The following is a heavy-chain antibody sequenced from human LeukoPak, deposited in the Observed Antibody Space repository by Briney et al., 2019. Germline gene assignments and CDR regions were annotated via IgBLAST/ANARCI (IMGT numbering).Heavy chain of an antibody. J-gene: IGHJ5*02. CDR2: IKRNGGGT. D-gene: IGHD4-17*01. Sequence: EASVKVSCKASGYTFTGYYMHRVRQAPGQGLEWMGWIKRNGGGTNYAQKFQGRVTMTRDTYISTAYMELSRLRSDDTAVYYCARDGADYGDYWFDPWGQGTLVTVSS. V-gene: IGHV1-2*02. CDR3: ARDGADYGDYWFDP. CDR1: GYTFTGYY.